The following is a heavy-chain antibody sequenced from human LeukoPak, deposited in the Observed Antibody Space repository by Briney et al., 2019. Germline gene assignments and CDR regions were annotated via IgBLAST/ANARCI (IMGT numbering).Heavy chain of an antibody. CDR2: ISYDGSNK. CDR1: GFTFSSYA. V-gene: IGHV3-30-3*01. D-gene: IGHD3-10*01. CDR3: SRDYDYTMERGVNCFDY. J-gene: IGHJ4*02. Sequence: QSGGSQTLFWAASGFTFSSYAVHWVRQAPGGGREWVAFISYDGSNKYYADSVRDRSTISRDNSKNTLYLQMNSLRAEDTAVYDWSRDYDYTMERGVNCFDYWGQGTLVTVSS.